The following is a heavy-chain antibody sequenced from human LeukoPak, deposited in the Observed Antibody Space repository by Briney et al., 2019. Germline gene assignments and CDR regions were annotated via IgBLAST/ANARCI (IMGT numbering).Heavy chain of an antibody. Sequence: GGSLRLSCAASGFTFSSYGMHWVRQAPGKGLEWVAVIWYDGSNKYYADSVKGRFTISRDNSKNTLYLQMNSLRAEDTAVYYCARDQVGATSRYFDLWGRGTLVTLSS. J-gene: IGHJ2*01. V-gene: IGHV3-33*01. D-gene: IGHD1-26*01. CDR1: GFTFSSYG. CDR2: IWYDGSNK. CDR3: ARDQVGATSRYFDL.